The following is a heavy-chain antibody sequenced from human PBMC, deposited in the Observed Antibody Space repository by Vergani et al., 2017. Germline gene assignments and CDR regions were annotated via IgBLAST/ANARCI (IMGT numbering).Heavy chain of an antibody. J-gene: IGHJ6*02. Sequence: QVQLQESGPGLVKPSETLSLTCTVSGGSISSYYWSWIRQPPGKGLEWIGCFYYSGSTNYNPSLKSRVTISVDTSKNQFSLKLCSVTTADTAVYYCARHAPQRYFYYGMDVWGQGTTVTVSS. V-gene: IGHV4-59*08. CDR1: GGSISSYY. D-gene: IGHD2-2*01. CDR2: FYYSGST. CDR3: ARHAPQRYFYYGMDV.